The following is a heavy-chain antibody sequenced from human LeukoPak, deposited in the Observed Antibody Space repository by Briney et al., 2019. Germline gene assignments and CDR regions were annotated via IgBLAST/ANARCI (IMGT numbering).Heavy chain of an antibody. CDR3: ARDRGFYYDRSGYYRSSFDY. V-gene: IGHV4-4*07. J-gene: IGHJ4*02. D-gene: IGHD3-22*01. CDR1: GGSISSYY. Sequence: SETLSLTCSVSGGSISSYYWSWIRQPAGKGLEWIGRIYTSGSTNYNPSLKSRVTMSVDTSKNQFSLKLSSVTAADTAVYYCARDRGFYYDRSGYYRSSFDYWGQGPLVTVSS. CDR2: IYTSGST.